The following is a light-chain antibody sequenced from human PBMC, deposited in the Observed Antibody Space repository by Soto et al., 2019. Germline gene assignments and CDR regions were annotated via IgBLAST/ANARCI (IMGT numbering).Light chain of an antibody. CDR3: RQYNSYSPT. V-gene: IGKV1-5*01. J-gene: IGKJ1*01. Sequence: DIQMTQSPSTLSASVGDRVTITCRASQSISSWLAWYQQKPGKAPKLLIYDASSLESGVPSRFSGSGSGTESTLTISSLQPDDFATYYCRQYNSYSPTFGQGTKVDIK. CDR2: DAS. CDR1: QSISSW.